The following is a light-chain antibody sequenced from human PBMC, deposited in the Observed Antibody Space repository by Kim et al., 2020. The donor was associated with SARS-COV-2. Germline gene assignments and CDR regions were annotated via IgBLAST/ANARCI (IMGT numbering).Light chain of an antibody. CDR2: LAS. CDR1: ENIGTW. Sequence: SAYVGERSTITCRASENIGTWLAWYQQKPGRAPSLLIYLASTLESGVPSRFSGTGSGTEFSLSITSLQPDDFATYYCQHYSRFPYTFGQGTKLEI. V-gene: IGKV1-5*03. CDR3: QHYSRFPYT. J-gene: IGKJ2*01.